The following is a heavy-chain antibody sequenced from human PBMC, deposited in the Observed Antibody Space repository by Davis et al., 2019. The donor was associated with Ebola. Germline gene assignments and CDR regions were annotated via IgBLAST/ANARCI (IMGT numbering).Heavy chain of an antibody. CDR3: ARLRGYDFWSGLPT. Sequence: MPSETLSLTCAVYGGSFSGYYWSWIRQPPGKGLEWIGEINHSGSTNYNPSLKSRVTISVDRSKNQFSLKLSSVTAADTAVYYCARLRGYDFWSGLPTWGQGTLVTVSS. CDR2: INHSGST. CDR1: GGSFSGYY. D-gene: IGHD3-3*01. J-gene: IGHJ5*02. V-gene: IGHV4-34*01.